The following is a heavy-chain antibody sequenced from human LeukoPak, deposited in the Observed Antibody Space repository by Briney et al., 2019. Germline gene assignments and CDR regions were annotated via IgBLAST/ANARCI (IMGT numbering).Heavy chain of an antibody. V-gene: IGHV4-4*07. CDR1: GGSISSYY. CDR3: AREGGTGSGSYSRQYYYYYYYMDV. Sequence: PSETLSLTCAASGGSISSYYWSWIRQPAGKGLEWIGRIYTSGSTNYNPSLKSRVTMSVDTSKNQFSLKLSSVTAADTAVYYCAREGGTGSGSYSRQYYYYYYYMDVWGKGTTVTISS. J-gene: IGHJ6*03. CDR2: IYTSGST. D-gene: IGHD3-10*01.